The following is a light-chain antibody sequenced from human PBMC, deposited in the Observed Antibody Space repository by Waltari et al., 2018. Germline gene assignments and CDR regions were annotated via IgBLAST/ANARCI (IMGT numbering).Light chain of an antibody. Sequence: SYDLTQPPSLSVSPGQTATITCSGDKLEDKYVSWYQQKPGQSPVLVIFQDTRRPSGIPERVSGSSSGNTATLTISGTQTLDEADYYCQAWDSRTYVVFGGGTKVTVL. CDR1: KLEDKY. CDR3: QAWDSRTYVV. V-gene: IGLV3-1*01. CDR2: QDT. J-gene: IGLJ2*01.